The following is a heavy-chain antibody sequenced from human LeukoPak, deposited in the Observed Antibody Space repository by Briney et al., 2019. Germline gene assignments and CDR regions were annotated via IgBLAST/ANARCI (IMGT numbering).Heavy chain of an antibody. D-gene: IGHD3-16*01. CDR2: INPDGGEE. Sequence: GGSLRLSCAVSGLTLSNYWMNWVRQAPGKGLEWVANINPDGGEERYVDSVKGRFVISRDNPKNSLYLQMNSLRAEDTAVYYCAIWGADQNYWGQGTLVTVSS. CDR3: AIWGADQNY. CDR1: GLTLSNYW. J-gene: IGHJ4*02. V-gene: IGHV3-7*02.